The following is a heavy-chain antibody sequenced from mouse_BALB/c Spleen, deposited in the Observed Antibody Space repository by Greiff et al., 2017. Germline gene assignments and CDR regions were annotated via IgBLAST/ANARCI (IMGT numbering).Heavy chain of an antibody. V-gene: IGHV3-2*02. D-gene: IGHD2-2*01. CDR1: GYSITSDYA. J-gene: IGHJ2*01. Sequence: EVQGVESGPGLVKPSQSLSLTCTVTGYSITSDYAWNWIRQFPGNKLEWMGYISYSGSTSYNPSLKSRISITRDTSKNQFFLQLNSVTTEDTATYYCARAYDGYHYFDYWGQGTTLTVSS. CDR2: ISYSGST. CDR3: ARAYDGYHYFDY.